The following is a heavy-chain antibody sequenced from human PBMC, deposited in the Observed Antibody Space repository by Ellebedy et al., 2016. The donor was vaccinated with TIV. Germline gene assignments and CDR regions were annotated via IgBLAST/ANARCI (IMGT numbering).Heavy chain of an antibody. V-gene: IGHV1-18*01. CDR1: GYTFTNYG. CDR3: ARGRDSSGWYQGDAFDI. D-gene: IGHD6-19*01. Sequence: ASVKVSCKASGYTFTNYGISWVRQAPGQGLEWMGWISAYNGNANYAQKLPGRVTMTTDTSTSTAYMELRSLRSDDTAVYYCARGRDSSGWYQGDAFDIWGQGTMVTVSS. J-gene: IGHJ3*02. CDR2: ISAYNGNA.